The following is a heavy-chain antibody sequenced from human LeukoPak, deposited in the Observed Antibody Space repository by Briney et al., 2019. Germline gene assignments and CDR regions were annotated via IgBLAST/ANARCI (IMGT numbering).Heavy chain of an antibody. D-gene: IGHD3-22*01. J-gene: IGHJ4*02. CDR3: AKATYYYDSSGYLFFDY. V-gene: IGHV3-30*02. CDR2: IRYDGSNK. Sequence: PGGTLRLSCAASGFTFSSYCMHWVRQAPGKGLEGVAFIRYDGSNKYYADSVKGRFTISRDNSKNTLYLQMNSLRAEDTAVYYCAKATYYYDSSGYLFFDYWGQGTLVTVSS. CDR1: GFTFSSYC.